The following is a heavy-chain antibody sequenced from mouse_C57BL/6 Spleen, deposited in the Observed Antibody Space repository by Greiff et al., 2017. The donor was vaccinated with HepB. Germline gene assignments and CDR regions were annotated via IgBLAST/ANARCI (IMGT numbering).Heavy chain of an antibody. CDR3: AREKPGSSSAY. Sequence: EVQLQQSGPELVKPGASVKISCKASGYSFTGYYMNWVKQSPEKSLEWIGEINPSTGGTTYNQKFKAKATLTVDKSSSTAYMQLTSLTAEDSAVYYCAREKPGSSSAYWGQGTLVTVSA. V-gene: IGHV1-42*01. CDR1: GYSFTGYY. J-gene: IGHJ3*01. D-gene: IGHD1-1*01. CDR2: INPSTGGT.